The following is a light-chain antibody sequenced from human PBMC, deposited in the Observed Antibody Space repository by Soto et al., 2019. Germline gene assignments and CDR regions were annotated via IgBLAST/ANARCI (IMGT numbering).Light chain of an antibody. V-gene: IGLV1-40*01. CDR1: SSNIGAGYD. CDR3: QPYVGRLPGHV. Sequence: QSVLTQPPSVSGAPGQTVTISCTGSSSNIGAGYDVHWLQQLPGTAPKVLIYGSNIRPSGVPDRFSGSKSGTSAALAITGLQADSDSDYHCQPYVGRLPGHVFGTGAKPTVL. CDR2: GSN. J-gene: IGLJ1*01.